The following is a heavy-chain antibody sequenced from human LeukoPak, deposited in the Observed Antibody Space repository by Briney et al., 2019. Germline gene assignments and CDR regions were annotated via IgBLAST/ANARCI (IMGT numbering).Heavy chain of an antibody. Sequence: GGSLRLSCAASGFTVSSHWMIWVRQAPGRGLEWVADINQDGSDKYYVDSVKGRFTIFRDNAKNSLYLQMNSLRADHTAVYYCVRLTVYSTTWLASYMDVWGKGTTVTVYS. V-gene: IGHV3-7*01. J-gene: IGHJ6*03. CDR3: VRLTVYSTTWLASYMDV. CDR2: INQDGSDK. CDR1: GFTVSSHW. D-gene: IGHD6-13*01.